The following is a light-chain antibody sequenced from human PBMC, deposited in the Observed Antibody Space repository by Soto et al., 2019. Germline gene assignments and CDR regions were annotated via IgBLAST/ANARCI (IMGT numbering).Light chain of an antibody. J-gene: IGLJ2*01. Sequence: QSALTQPASVSGSPGQSITISCTGTSSDVGSYNLVSWYQQHPGKAPKLMIYEGSKRPSGVSNRFSGSKSGNTASLTISGLQAEGEADYYCCSYAGSHVVFGGGTKLTVL. V-gene: IGLV2-23*01. CDR1: SSDVGSYNL. CDR2: EGS. CDR3: CSYAGSHVV.